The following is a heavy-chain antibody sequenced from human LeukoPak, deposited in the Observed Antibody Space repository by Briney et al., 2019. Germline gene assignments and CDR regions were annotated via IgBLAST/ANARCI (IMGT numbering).Heavy chain of an antibody. CDR2: ISGSGGST. CDR3: AKGGDSGSYSYFDY. Sequence: GGSLRLSCAASGFTFSSYAVSWVRQAPGKGLEWVSTISGSGGSTYYADSVKGRFTISRDNSKNTLYLQMNSLRAEDTAVYYCAKGGDSGSYSYFDYWGQGTLVTVSS. CDR1: GFTFSSYA. J-gene: IGHJ4*02. D-gene: IGHD1-26*01. V-gene: IGHV3-23*01.